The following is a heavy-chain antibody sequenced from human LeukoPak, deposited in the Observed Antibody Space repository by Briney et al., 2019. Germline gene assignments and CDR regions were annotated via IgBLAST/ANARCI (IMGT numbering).Heavy chain of an antibody. CDR1: GFTFSTYA. D-gene: IGHD4/OR15-4a*01. V-gene: IGHV3-23*01. J-gene: IGHJ4*02. Sequence: GGSLRLSCAASGFTFSTYAMTWVRQAPGKGLEWVSAISGSGVSTYYADSVKGRFTISRDNFKNTLYLQMNSLRAEDTAVYYCARRAGAYSHPYDYWGQGTLVTVSS. CDR3: ARRAGAYSHPYDY. CDR2: ISGSGVST.